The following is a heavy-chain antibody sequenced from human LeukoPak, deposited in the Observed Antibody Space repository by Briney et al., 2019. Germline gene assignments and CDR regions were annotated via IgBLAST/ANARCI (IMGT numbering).Heavy chain of an antibody. D-gene: IGHD2-2*01. Sequence: GGSLRLSCAASGFTFSSYAMSWVRQAPGKGLEWVSAISGSGGSTYYADSVKGRFTISRDNSKNTLYLQMNSLRAEDTAVYYCAKASDCSSTSCYGVEYYFDYWGQGTLVTVSS. J-gene: IGHJ4*02. CDR3: AKASDCSSTSCYGVEYYFDY. CDR2: ISGSGGST. CDR1: GFTFSSYA. V-gene: IGHV3-23*01.